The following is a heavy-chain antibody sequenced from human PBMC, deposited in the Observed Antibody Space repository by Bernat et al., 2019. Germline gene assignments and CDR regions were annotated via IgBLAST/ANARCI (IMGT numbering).Heavy chain of an antibody. CDR2: ISGSGGST. D-gene: IGHD2-2*02. CDR1: GFTFSSYA. V-gene: IGHV3-23*01. CDR3: AKTTRGAVIVVVPAAIRFDP. J-gene: IGHJ5*02. Sequence: EVQLLESGGGLVQPGGSLRRSCAASGFTFSSYAMSWVRQAPGKGLEWVSAISGSGGSTYYADSVKGRFTISRDNSKNTLYLQMNSLRAEDTAVYYCAKTTRGAVIVVVPAAIRFDPWGQGTLVTVSS.